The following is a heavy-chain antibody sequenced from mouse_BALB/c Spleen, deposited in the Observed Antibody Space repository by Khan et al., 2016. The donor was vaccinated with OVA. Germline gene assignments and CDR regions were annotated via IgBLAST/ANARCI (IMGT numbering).Heavy chain of an antibody. J-gene: IGHJ2*01. CDR2: ISSDSNTI. CDR1: GFTFTSYG. D-gene: IGHD1-1*01. CDR3: ATSYFYGYYFDY. Sequence: DVMLVESGGGLVQSGGSRKLSCAASGFTFTSYGMHWIRQAPEKGLEWVAYISSDSNTIYYADTVKGRFTISRDNPKNTLFLQMTSLRSGDTAMYFCATSYFYGYYFDYWGQGTTLTVSS. V-gene: IGHV5-17*02.